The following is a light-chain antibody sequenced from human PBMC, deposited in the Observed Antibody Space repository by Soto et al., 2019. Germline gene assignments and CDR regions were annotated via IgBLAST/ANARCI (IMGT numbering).Light chain of an antibody. CDR3: QQYGDSPWT. Sequence: EIMMTQSPVTLSVSPGERATLSCRASQSVNSNLAWYQQKPGQAPRLLIYGASTRATGIPASFIGNGSGTEFTLTASSLQPEDFAVYYCQQYGDSPWTFGQGTKVEIK. CDR2: GAS. V-gene: IGKV3-15*01. CDR1: QSVNSN. J-gene: IGKJ1*01.